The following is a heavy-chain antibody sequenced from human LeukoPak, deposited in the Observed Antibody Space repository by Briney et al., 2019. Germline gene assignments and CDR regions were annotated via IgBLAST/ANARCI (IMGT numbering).Heavy chain of an antibody. CDR3: AKESITMIVAVISGGDFDY. CDR1: GFTFSSYA. D-gene: IGHD3-22*01. CDR2: ISGSGGST. Sequence: PGGSLRLSCAASGFTFSSYAMSWVCQAPGKGLEWVSAISGSGGSTYYADSVKGRFTISRDNSKNTLYLQMNSLRAEDTAVYYCAKESITMIVAVISGGDFDYWGQGTLVTVSS. V-gene: IGHV3-23*01. J-gene: IGHJ4*02.